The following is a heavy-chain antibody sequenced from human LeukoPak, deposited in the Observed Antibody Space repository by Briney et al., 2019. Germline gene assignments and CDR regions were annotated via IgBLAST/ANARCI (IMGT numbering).Heavy chain of an antibody. Sequence: ASVKVSCKASGYTFTGYYMHWVRQAPGQGLEWMGWINPNSGGTNYAQKFQGRVTMTRDTSISTAYMELSRLRSDDTAVYYCARGEYYYDSSGYFFTDLPWGQGTLVTVSS. J-gene: IGHJ5*02. CDR3: ARGEYYYDSSGYFFTDLP. V-gene: IGHV1-2*02. D-gene: IGHD3-22*01. CDR2: INPNSGGT. CDR1: GYTFTGYY.